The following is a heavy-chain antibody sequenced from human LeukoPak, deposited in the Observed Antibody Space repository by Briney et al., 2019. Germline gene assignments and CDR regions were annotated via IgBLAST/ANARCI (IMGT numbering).Heavy chain of an antibody. Sequence: GASVKVSCKASGYTFTSYDISWVRQATGQGLEWMGWMNPISGNTGYAQKFQGRVTMTRSTSISTAYMELSSLRSEDTAVYYCATLQGRQYYYYGMDVWGQGTTVTVSS. J-gene: IGHJ6*02. CDR2: MNPISGNT. CDR1: GYTFTSYD. CDR3: ATLQGRQYYYYGMDV. V-gene: IGHV1-8*01.